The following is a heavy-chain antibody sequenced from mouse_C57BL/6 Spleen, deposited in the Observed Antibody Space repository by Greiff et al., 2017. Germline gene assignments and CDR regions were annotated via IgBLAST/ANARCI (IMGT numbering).Heavy chain of an antibody. V-gene: IGHV1-9*01. J-gene: IGHJ2*01. CDR3: ARGAAGSAGYYFDY. D-gene: IGHD3-2*02. Sequence: VQLQQSGAELMKPGASVKLSCKATGYTFPGYWIAWVKQRPGHGLEWIGEMLPGSGSTNYNEKFKGKATFTADTSSNTAYIQLSSLTTEDSAIYYCARGAAGSAGYYFDYWGKGTTLTVSS. CDR2: MLPGSGST. CDR1: GYTFPGYW.